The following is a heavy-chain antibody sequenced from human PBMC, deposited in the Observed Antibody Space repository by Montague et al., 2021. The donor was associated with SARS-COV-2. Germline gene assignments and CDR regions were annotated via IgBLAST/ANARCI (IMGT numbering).Heavy chain of an antibody. D-gene: IGHD3-10*01. CDR2: INHSANT. Sequence: SETLSLTCAVYGGSLSGYYWSWIRQPPEKGQEWIGEINHSANTKYNPSLKSPVTISIDTSKNQFSLKMTSVTAADTATYYCASGIYPSGSYYNRYYYGLNIWGPGTTVIVSS. CDR3: ASGIYPSGSYYNRYYYGLNI. J-gene: IGHJ6*02. CDR1: GGSLSGYY. V-gene: IGHV4-34*01.